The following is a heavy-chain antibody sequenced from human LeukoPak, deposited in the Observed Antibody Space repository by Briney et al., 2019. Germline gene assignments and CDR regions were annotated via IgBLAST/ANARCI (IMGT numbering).Heavy chain of an antibody. D-gene: IGHD5-18*01. CDR3: VRSRGYSYGYSYYFDY. CDR1: GYSFTTYW. J-gene: IGHJ4*02. CDR2: IYPGDSET. V-gene: IGHV5-51*01. Sequence: GESLKISCKGSGYSFTTYWIGWVRQMPGKGLEWMGIIYPGDSETRYSPYFQGQVTISADKSITTAYLQWSSLKASDTAMYYCVRSRGYSYGYSYYFDYWGQGTLVTVSS.